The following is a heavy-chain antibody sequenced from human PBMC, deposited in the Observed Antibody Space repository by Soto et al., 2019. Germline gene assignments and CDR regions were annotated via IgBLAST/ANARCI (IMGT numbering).Heavy chain of an antibody. CDR1: GGSISSYY. J-gene: IGHJ6*02. V-gene: IGHV4-59*01. Sequence: SETLSLTCTVSGGSISSYYWSWIRQPPGKGLEWIGYIYYSGSTNYNPSLKSRVTISVDTSKNQFSLKLSSVTAADTAVYYCAREGNWGSPGHYYYGMDVWGQGTTVTGSS. D-gene: IGHD7-27*01. CDR3: AREGNWGSPGHYYYGMDV. CDR2: IYYSGST.